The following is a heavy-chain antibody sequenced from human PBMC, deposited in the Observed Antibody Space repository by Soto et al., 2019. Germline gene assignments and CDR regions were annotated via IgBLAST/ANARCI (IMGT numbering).Heavy chain of an antibody. J-gene: IGHJ6*02. Sequence: ASVKISCKASGYTFTSYGISWVRQAPGQGLEWMGWISAYNGNTNYAQKLQGRVTMTTDTSTSTAYMELRSLRSDDTAVYYCARDPMVRRVSARWWFGGMDVWGQGTTVTVSS. D-gene: IGHD3-10*01. V-gene: IGHV1-18*01. CDR2: ISAYNGNT. CDR1: GYTFTSYG. CDR3: ARDPMVRRVSARWWFGGMDV.